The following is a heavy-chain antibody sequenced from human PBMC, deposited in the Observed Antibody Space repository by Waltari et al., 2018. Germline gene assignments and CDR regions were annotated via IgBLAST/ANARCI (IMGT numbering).Heavy chain of an antibody. D-gene: IGHD6-6*01. CDR3: ARQRSSSSVYYYYYYGMDV. Sequence: QLQLQESGPGLVKPSETLSLTCTVSGGSISSSSYYWGWIRQPPGKGLEWIGSIYYSGSTYSSPALRSRVTISVDTSKNQFSLKLSSVTAADTAVYYCARQRSSSSVYYYYYYGMDVWGQGTTVTVSS. CDR1: GGSISSSSYY. CDR2: IYYSGST. V-gene: IGHV4-39*01. J-gene: IGHJ6*02.